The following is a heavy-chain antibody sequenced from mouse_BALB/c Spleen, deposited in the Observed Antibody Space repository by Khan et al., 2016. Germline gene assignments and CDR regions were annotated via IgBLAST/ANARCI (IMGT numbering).Heavy chain of an antibody. CDR3: APYGNYVDWFAY. CDR1: GFNIKDTY. D-gene: IGHD2-1*01. CDR2: IDPANGNT. V-gene: IGHV14-3*02. Sequence: VQLQQSGAELVKPGASVKLSCTASGFNIKDTYMHWVKQRPEQGLEWIGRIDPANGNTKYDPKFQGKATITADTSSNPAYLQLSSLTSEDTAVYYWAPYGNYVDWFAYWGQGTLVTVSA. J-gene: IGHJ3*01.